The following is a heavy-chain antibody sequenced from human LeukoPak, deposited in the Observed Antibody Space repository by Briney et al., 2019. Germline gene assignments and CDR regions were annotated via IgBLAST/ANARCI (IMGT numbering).Heavy chain of an antibody. Sequence: AASVKVSCKASGYTFTDYFMHWVRQVPGQGLEWMGCINPNSGGTNYAQKFQGRVTMTRDTSISTAYMELSRLRSDDTAVYYCARGVDTAMAPLHGLDYWGQGTLVTVSS. CDR3: ARGVDTAMAPLHGLDY. CDR2: INPNSGGT. CDR1: GYTFTDYF. V-gene: IGHV1-2*02. J-gene: IGHJ4*02. D-gene: IGHD5-18*01.